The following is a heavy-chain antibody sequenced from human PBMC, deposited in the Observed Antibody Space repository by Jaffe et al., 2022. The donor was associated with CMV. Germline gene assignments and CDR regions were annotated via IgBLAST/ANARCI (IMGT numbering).Heavy chain of an antibody. D-gene: IGHD1-26*01. CDR2: IYTSGST. Sequence: QVQLQESGPGLVKPSETLSLTCTVSGGSISSYYWSWIRQPAGKGLEWIGRIYTSGSTNYNPSLKSRVTMSVDTSKNQFSLKLSSVTAADTAVYYCARDFFLGGAKRGAFDIWGQGTMVTVSS. V-gene: IGHV4-4*07. J-gene: IGHJ3*02. CDR3: ARDFFLGGAKRGAFDI. CDR1: GGSISSYY.